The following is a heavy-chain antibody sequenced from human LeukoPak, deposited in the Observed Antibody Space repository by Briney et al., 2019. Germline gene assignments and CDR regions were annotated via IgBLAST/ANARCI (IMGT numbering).Heavy chain of an antibody. Sequence: SVKVSCKASGGTFSSYAISWVRQAPGQGLEWMGRIIPIFGIANYAQKFQGRVTITADKSTSTAYMELSSLRSEDTAVYYCAREGGVTMVRGVIHRNVFDPWGQGTLVRLL. J-gene: IGHJ5*02. CDR3: AREGGVTMVRGVIHRNVFDP. V-gene: IGHV1-69*04. D-gene: IGHD3-10*01. CDR1: GGTFSSYA. CDR2: IIPIFGIA.